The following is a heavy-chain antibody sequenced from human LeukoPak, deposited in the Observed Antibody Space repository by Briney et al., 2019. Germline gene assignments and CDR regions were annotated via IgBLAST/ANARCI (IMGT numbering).Heavy chain of an antibody. J-gene: IGHJ3*02. Sequence: GGSLRLSCAASGFTFSSFGMHWVRQAPGKGLEWVAFIRFDGSYKYYADSVKGRFTISRDDSKNTLYLQMNSLRAEDTAVYYCVWSYCSSTSCTVGAFDIWGQGTMVTVSS. V-gene: IGHV3-30*02. CDR2: IRFDGSYK. CDR3: VWSYCSSTSCTVGAFDI. CDR1: GFTFSSFG. D-gene: IGHD2-2*01.